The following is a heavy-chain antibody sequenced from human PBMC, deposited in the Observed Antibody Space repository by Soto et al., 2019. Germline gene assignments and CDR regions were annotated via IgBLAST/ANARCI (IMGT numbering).Heavy chain of an antibody. D-gene: IGHD2-15*01. CDR3: AREENCSGGTCYSEYFHR. V-gene: IGHV1-18*04. CDR1: GYTFANYG. Sequence: ASVKVSCKASGYTFANYGISWVRQAPGQGLEWMGWISGNNGATNFAPKVQDRITMTRDTSTTTIYMELSSLRSDDTAIYYCAREENCSGGTCYSEYFHRWGQGTLVTVSS. CDR2: ISGNNGAT. J-gene: IGHJ1*01.